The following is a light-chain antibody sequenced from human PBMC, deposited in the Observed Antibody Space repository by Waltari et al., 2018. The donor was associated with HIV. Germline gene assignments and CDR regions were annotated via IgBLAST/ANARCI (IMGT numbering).Light chain of an antibody. V-gene: IGKV1-12*01. J-gene: IGKJ5*01. Sequence: DIQMTQSPSSVSAYVGDRVTLTCRATQGISTWLAWYQQKPGKAPKLLISGASNLGPGAPARFSGSGSGTSFSLTTTSLQADDFAVYYWQQTNSFPFTFCQGTRLEIK. CDR2: GAS. CDR1: QGISTW. CDR3: QQTNSFPFT.